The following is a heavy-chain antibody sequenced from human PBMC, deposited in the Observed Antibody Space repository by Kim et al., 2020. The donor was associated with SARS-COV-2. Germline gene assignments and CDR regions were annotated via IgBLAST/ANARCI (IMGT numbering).Heavy chain of an antibody. D-gene: IGHD2-2*01. CDR2: IDSSSTYI. J-gene: IGHJ4*02. Sequence: GGSLRLSCAASGFTFSSYSMNWVRQAPGKGLEWVSSIDSSSTYIYYADSVRGRFTVSRDNAKNSLYLQVNSLRAEDTGVYFCARDSAVRGYCTGTSCHPDYWGQGVLVIVSS. V-gene: IGHV3-21*01. CDR3: ARDSAVRGYCTGTSCHPDY. CDR1: GFTFSSYS.